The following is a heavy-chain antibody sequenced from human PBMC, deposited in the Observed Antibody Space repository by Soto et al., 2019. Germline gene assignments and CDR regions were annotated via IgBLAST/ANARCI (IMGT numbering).Heavy chain of an antibody. CDR1: GGSISSGGYY. Sequence: NPSETLSLTCTVSGGSISSGGYYWSWIRQHPGKGLEWIGYIYYSGSTYYNPSLKSRVTISVDTSKNQFSLKLSSVTAADTAVYYCARDKRDQYYDFWSGYYDYWGQGTLVTVSS. V-gene: IGHV4-31*03. J-gene: IGHJ4*02. D-gene: IGHD3-3*01. CDR2: IYYSGST. CDR3: ARDKRDQYYDFWSGYYDY.